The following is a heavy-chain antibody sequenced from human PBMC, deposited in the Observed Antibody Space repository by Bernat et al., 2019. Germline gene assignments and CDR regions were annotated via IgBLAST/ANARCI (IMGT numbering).Heavy chain of an antibody. CDR1: GFTFSSYG. V-gene: IGHV3-30*18. CDR3: AKDRVGAEGGVYYYYGMDV. Sequence: QVQLVESGGGVVQPGRSLRLSCAASGFTFSSYGMHWVRQAPGKGLEWVVVISYDGSNKYYADSVKGRFTISRDNSKNTLYLQMNSLRAEDTAVYYCAKDRVGAEGGVYYYYGMDVWGQGTTVTVSS. J-gene: IGHJ6*02. D-gene: IGHD1-26*01. CDR2: ISYDGSNK.